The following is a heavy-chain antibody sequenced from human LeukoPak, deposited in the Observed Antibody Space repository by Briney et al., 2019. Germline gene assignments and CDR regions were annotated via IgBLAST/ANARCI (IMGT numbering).Heavy chain of an antibody. Sequence: GGSLRLSCAASGFTVSSNYMSWVRQAPGERLEWVSVIYSGGSTYYADSVKGRFTISRDNSKNTLYLQMNSLRAEDTAVYYCARVDAYDTGYYYYYMDVWGKGTTVTISS. V-gene: IGHV3-66*01. CDR2: IYSGGST. D-gene: IGHD3-9*01. J-gene: IGHJ6*03. CDR3: ARVDAYDTGYYYYYMDV. CDR1: GFTVSSNY.